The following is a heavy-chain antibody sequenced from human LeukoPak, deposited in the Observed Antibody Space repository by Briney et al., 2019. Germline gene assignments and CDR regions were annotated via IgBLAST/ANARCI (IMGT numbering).Heavy chain of an antibody. CDR3: ARVGHYDSSGYFIFSSFDY. J-gene: IGHJ4*02. Sequence: GGSLRLSCAGSGFTVSTNYLSWVRQAPGKGLEWVSVIYSGGTTYYADSVKGRFTISRDNSKNTLYLQMSSLRAEDTAVYYCARVGHYDSSGYFIFSSFDYWGQGTLVTVSS. D-gene: IGHD3-22*01. V-gene: IGHV3-66*01. CDR2: IYSGGTT. CDR1: GFTVSTNY.